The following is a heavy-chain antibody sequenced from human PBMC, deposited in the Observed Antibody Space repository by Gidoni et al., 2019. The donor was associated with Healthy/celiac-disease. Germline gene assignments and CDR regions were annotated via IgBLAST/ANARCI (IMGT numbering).Heavy chain of an antibody. D-gene: IGHD3-10*01. CDR3: AKDGKGLWFGELPSYGMDV. Sequence: EVQLVESGGGLVQPGRSLRLSCAASGFTFDDYAMHWVRQAPGKGLEWVSGISWNSGSIGYADSVKGRFTISRDNAKNSLYLQMNSLRAEDTALYYCAKDGKGLWFGELPSYGMDVWGQGTTVTVSS. CDR2: ISWNSGSI. CDR1: GFTFDDYA. J-gene: IGHJ6*02. V-gene: IGHV3-9*01.